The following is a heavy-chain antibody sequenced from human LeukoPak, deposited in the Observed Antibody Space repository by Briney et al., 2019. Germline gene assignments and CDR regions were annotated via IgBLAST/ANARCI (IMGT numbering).Heavy chain of an antibody. V-gene: IGHV1-69*13. J-gene: IGHJ4*02. Sequence: GASVKVSCKASGGTFSSYAISWVRQAPGQGLEWMGGIIPIFGTANYAQKFQGRVTITADESTSTAYMELSSLRSEDTAVYYCARDLYYYGSGSFPPGFDYWGQGTLVTVSS. CDR1: GGTFSSYA. CDR3: ARDLYYYGSGSFPPGFDY. CDR2: IIPIFGTA. D-gene: IGHD3-10*01.